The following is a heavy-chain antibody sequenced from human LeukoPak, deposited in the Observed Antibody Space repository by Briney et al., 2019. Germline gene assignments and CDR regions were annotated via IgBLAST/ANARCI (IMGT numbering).Heavy chain of an antibody. CDR3: ARDLEYSSSSNWFDP. CDR1: GGTFSSYA. Sequence: SVKVSCKASGGTFSSYAISWVRQAPGQGLEWMGRIIPIFGIANYAQKFQGRVTITADKSTSTAYMELSSLRSEVTAVYYCARDLEYSSSSNWFDPWGQGTLVTVSS. CDR2: IIPIFGIA. V-gene: IGHV1-69*04. J-gene: IGHJ5*02. D-gene: IGHD6-6*01.